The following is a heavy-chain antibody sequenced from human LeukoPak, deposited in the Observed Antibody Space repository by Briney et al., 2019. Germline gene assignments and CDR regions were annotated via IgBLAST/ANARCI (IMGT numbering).Heavy chain of an antibody. CDR2: INHSGRT. CDR3: ARDVVVVPAAIHYGMDV. V-gene: IGHV4-34*01. Sequence: PSETLSLTCAVYGGSFSDYFWGWIRQPPGKGLDWIGEINHSGRTYYNPSLKSRVPISVDTSKNQFSLNLSSVTAADTDVYYCARDVVVVPAAIHYGMDVWGQGTTVTVSS. J-gene: IGHJ6*02. CDR1: GGSFSDYF. D-gene: IGHD2-2*01.